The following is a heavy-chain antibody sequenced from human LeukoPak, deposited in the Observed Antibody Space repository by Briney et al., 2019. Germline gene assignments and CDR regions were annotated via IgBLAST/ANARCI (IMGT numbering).Heavy chain of an antibody. CDR3: AKDIEYYYDSSGYHDY. J-gene: IGHJ4*02. CDR1: GFTFSSYS. Sequence: GGSLRLSCAASGFTFSSYSMNWVRQAPGKGLEWVSAISGSGGSTYYADSVKGRFTISRDNSKNTLYLQMNSLRAEDTAVYYCAKDIEYYYDSSGYHDYWGQGTLVTVSS. V-gene: IGHV3-23*01. D-gene: IGHD3-22*01. CDR2: ISGSGGST.